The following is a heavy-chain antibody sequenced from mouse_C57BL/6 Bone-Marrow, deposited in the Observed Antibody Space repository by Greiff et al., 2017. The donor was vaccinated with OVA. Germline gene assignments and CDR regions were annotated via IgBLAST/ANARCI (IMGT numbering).Heavy chain of an antibody. CDR2: ISNGGGST. V-gene: IGHV5-12*01. D-gene: IGHD4-1*01. CDR1: GFTFSDYY. Sequence: EVHLVESGGGLVQPGGSLKLSCAASGFTFSDYYMYWVRQTPEKRLEWVAYISNGGGSTYYPDTVKGRFTISRDNAKNTLYLQMSRLKSEDTAMYYCARHVLGRDYWGQGTSVTVSS. J-gene: IGHJ4*01. CDR3: ARHVLGRDY.